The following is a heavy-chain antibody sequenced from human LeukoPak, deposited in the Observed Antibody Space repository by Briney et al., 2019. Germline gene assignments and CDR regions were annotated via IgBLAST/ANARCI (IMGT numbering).Heavy chain of an antibody. CDR1: GGTFSSYA. J-gene: IGHJ4*02. V-gene: IGHV1-69*06. CDR2: IIPIFGTA. Sequence: ASVKVSCKASGGTFSSYAISWVRQAPGQGLEWMGGIIPIFGTANYAQKFQGRVTITADKSTSTAYMELSSLRSEDMAVYYCARAPYGGNSDYFDYWGQGTLVTVSS. CDR3: ARAPYGGNSDYFDY. D-gene: IGHD4-23*01.